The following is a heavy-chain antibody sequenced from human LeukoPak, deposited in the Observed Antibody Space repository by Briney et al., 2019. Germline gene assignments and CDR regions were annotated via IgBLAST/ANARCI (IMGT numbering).Heavy chain of an antibody. CDR2: IKQDGSEK. J-gene: IGHJ4*02. D-gene: IGHD3-3*01. CDR1: GFTFSSYW. V-gene: IGHV3-7*01. Sequence: GGSLRLSCAASGFTFSSYWMSWVRQAPGKGLEWVANIKQDGSEKYYVDSVKGRITISRDNAKNSLYLQMNSLRAEDTAVYYCARTFFGVVPSHFDYWGQGTLVTVSS. CDR3: ARTFFGVVPSHFDY.